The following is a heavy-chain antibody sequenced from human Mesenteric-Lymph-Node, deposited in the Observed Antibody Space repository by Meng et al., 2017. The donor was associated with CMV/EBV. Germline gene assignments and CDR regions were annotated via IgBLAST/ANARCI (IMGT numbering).Heavy chain of an antibody. D-gene: IGHD1-26*01. V-gene: IGHV3-15*07. CDR2: VKSASAGGAA. CDR3: TTGWDQYFDF. J-gene: IGHJ4*02. Sequence: EVQLVESGGGLVKPGGSLRLSCVASDFTLNCAWMNWVRQAPGKGLEWVGRVKSASAGGAADAAAPVKGRFTVSRDDSRKTVHLQMDNLKIEDTAVYYCTTGWDQYFDFWGQGALVTVSS. CDR1: DFTLNCAW.